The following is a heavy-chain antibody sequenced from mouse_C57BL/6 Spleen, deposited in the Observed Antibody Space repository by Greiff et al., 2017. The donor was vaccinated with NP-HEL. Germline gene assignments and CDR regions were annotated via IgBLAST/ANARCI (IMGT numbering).Heavy chain of an antibody. Sequence: EVQVVESGGGLVQPGGSMKLSCAASGFTFSDAWMDWVRQSPEKGLEWVAEIRNKANNHATYYAESVQGRFTISRDDSKSSVYLQMNSVRAEDTGIYYCARGGLRLWFAYWGQGTLVTVSA. J-gene: IGHJ3*01. D-gene: IGHD2-4*01. CDR2: IRNKANNHAT. CDR3: ARGGLRLWFAY. CDR1: GFTFSDAW. V-gene: IGHV6-6*01.